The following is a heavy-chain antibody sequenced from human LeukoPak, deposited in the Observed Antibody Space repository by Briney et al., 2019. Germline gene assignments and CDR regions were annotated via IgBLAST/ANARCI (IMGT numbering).Heavy chain of an antibody. CDR3: ARVPSSTSWIKNYYYYMDV. V-gene: IGHV1-18*01. CDR1: GYTFTSYG. D-gene: IGHD2-2*01. CDR2: ISAYNGNT. J-gene: IGHJ6*03. Sequence: GASVKVSCKASGYTFTSYGISWVRRAPGQGLEWMGWISAYNGNTNYAQKLQGRVTVTTDTSTSTAYMELRSLRSDDTAVYYCARVPSSTSWIKNYYYYMDVWGKGTTVTVSS.